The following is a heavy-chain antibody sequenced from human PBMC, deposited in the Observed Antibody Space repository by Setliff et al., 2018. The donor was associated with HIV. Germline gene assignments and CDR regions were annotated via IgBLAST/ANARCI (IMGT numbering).Heavy chain of an antibody. J-gene: IGHJ6*03. V-gene: IGHV4-39*01. CDR2: VHNSGST. Sequence: SETLSLTCTVSGGSISGGSSGSSNYYWGWIRQPPGKGLEWIARVHNSGSTYYNSSLKSRITISLDTSKNQFSLNVNSVTAPDTAVYYCVRHTRDTSLAVYYCATLSGYSSGWYDFGRIASGGYYSMDVWGKGTAVTVSS. CDR3: VRHTRDTSLAVYYCATLSGYSSGWYDFGRIASGGYYSMDV. D-gene: IGHD6-19*01. CDR1: GGSSGSSNYY.